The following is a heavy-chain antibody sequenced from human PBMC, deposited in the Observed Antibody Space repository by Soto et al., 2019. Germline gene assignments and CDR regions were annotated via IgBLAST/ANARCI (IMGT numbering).Heavy chain of an antibody. CDR2: ISTYSGDT. V-gene: IGHV1-18*01. CDR1: GYTFCTYD. CDR3: ARHHGPTTSENGFDP. D-gene: IGHD5-12*01. Sequence: QVHLVQSGVEVKTPGAPVKVSCQASGYTFCTYDISWVRQAPGQGLEWMGWISTYSGDTKYAQQFQGRGTMTTDTSTTTAYLELRSLRSDDTAVYYCARHHGPTTSENGFDPWGQGNLVTVSS. J-gene: IGHJ5*02.